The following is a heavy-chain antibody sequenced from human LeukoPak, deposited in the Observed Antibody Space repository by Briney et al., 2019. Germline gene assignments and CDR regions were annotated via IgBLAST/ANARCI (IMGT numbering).Heavy chain of an antibody. V-gene: IGHV3-53*01. Sequence: GGSLRLSCAASGFTVGSNYMSWVRQAPGKGLEWVSVIYSGGSTYYADSVKGRFTISRDNSKNTLYLQMNSLRAEDTAVYYCARAPGTYCSGGSCYKTGYRWFDPWGQGTLVTVSS. CDR1: GFTVGSNY. CDR3: ARAPGTYCSGGSCYKTGYRWFDP. J-gene: IGHJ5*02. D-gene: IGHD2-15*01. CDR2: IYSGGST.